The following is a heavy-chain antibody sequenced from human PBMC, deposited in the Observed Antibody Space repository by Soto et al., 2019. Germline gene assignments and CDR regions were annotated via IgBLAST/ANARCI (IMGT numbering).Heavy chain of an antibody. V-gene: IGHV1-2*02. D-gene: IGHD2-21*01. J-gene: IGHJ6*02. CDR2: VSPLSGDT. CDR1: GYTFGAYY. CDR3: AREFDSGDLGLDR. Sequence: QVQLVQSGPEVKTPGASVRVSCKSSGYTFGAYYIHWVRQAPGQGLEWMGWVSPLSGDTNIAQRFQGRLRLTSDASINTVFMELSSLRSGDTALYFCAREFDSGDLGLDRWGQGTTVSVS.